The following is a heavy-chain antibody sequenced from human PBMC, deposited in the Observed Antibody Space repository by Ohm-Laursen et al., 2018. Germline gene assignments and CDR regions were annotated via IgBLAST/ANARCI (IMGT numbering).Heavy chain of an antibody. CDR2: IYYTGRT. V-gene: IGHV4-59*01. Sequence: PSLTCTVSGGSINNYFWSWIRQSPGSGLEWLGYIYYTGRTNYNPSLKSRVTFSVDTSKNQFSLKLTSVTPADTAVYYCVRDVLVGAAASDYWGQGTQVTVSS. CDR3: VRDVLVGAAASDY. J-gene: IGHJ4*02. CDR1: GGSINNYF. D-gene: IGHD1-26*01.